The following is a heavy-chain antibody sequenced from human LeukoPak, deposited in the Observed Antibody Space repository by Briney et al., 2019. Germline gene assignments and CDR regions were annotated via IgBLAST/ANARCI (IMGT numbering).Heavy chain of an antibody. CDR3: ARGPGFVTRNYDFEY. CDR2: IDSSGNT. Sequence: SETLSLTCTVSGGSISGHYWSWIRQPPGKGLEWIGYIDSSGNTNYNPSLKSRVTMSVDTSKDQFSLNLSSVTAADTALYFCARGPGFVTRNYDFEYWGQGTLVTVSS. CDR1: GGSISGHY. V-gene: IGHV4-59*11. D-gene: IGHD1-7*01. J-gene: IGHJ4*02.